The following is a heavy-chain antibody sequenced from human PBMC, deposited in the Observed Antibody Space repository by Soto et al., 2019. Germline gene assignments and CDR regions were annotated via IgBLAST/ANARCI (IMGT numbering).Heavy chain of an antibody. D-gene: IGHD5-12*01. CDR1: GFTFSSYW. CDR3: AGGRGYSGYGGDYYGMDV. CDR2: INSDGSST. Sequence: GGSLRLSCAASGFTFSSYWMHWVRQAPGKGLVWVSRINSDGSSTSYADSVKGRFTISRDNAKNTLYLQMNSLRAEDTAVYYCAGGRGYSGYGGDYYGMDVWGQGTTVTVSS. V-gene: IGHV3-74*01. J-gene: IGHJ6*02.